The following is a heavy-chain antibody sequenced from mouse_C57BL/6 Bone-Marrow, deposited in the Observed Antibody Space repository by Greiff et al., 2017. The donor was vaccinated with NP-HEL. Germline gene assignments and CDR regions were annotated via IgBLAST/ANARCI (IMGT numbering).Heavy chain of an antibody. Sequence: QVQLKQSGAELARPGASVKLSCKASGYTFTSYGISWVKQRTGQGLEWIGEIYPRSGNTYYNEKFKGKATLTADKSSSTAYMELRSLTSEDSAVYFCAREEGPYDWDVWGTGTTVTVSS. V-gene: IGHV1-81*01. D-gene: IGHD2-12*01. CDR2: IYPRSGNT. CDR3: AREEGPYDWDV. J-gene: IGHJ1*03. CDR1: GYTFTSYG.